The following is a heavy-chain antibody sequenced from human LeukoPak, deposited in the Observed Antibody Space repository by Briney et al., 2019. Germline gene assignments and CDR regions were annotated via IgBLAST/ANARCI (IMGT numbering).Heavy chain of an antibody. V-gene: IGHV4-39*07. D-gene: IGHD2-2*01. CDR2: IYYIGST. Sequence: SETLSLTCTVSGGSISSSSYYWGWIRQPPGKGLEWIGSIYYIGSTYYNPSLKSRVTISVDTSKNQFSLKLSSVTAADTAVYYCARSPGYCSSTSCLYNWFDPWGQGTLVTVSS. CDR3: ARSPGYCSSTSCLYNWFDP. CDR1: GGSISSSSYY. J-gene: IGHJ5*02.